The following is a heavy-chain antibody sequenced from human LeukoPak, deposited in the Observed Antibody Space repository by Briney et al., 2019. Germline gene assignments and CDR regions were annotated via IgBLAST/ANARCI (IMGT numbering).Heavy chain of an antibody. CDR2: TYYRSKWYN. CDR1: GDSVSGNSAA. V-gene: IGHV6-1*01. Sequence: SQTLSLSCAISGDSVSGNSAAWNWIRQSPSRGLEWLGRTYYRSKWYNDYAVSVKSRITINPDTSKNQFSLQLNSVTPEDTAVYYCARAITMIVVVPTGWFDPWGQGTLVSVSS. J-gene: IGHJ5*02. CDR3: ARAITMIVVVPTGWFDP. D-gene: IGHD3-22*01.